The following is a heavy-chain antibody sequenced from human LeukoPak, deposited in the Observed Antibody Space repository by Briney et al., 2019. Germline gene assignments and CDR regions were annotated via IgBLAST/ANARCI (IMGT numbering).Heavy chain of an antibody. V-gene: IGHV3-23*01. CDR2: ISGSGDNT. CDR1: GFSFSSNA. J-gene: IGHJ1*01. D-gene: IGHD3-22*01. Sequence: GGSLRLSCAASGFSFSSNAMSWVRQAPGKGLEWVSVISGSGDNTYYADSVKGRFTISRDNSKNTLYLQMNSLRAEDTAVYYCARDRDEYYYDSSGYYSPYFQHWGQGTLVTVSS. CDR3: ARDRDEYYYDSSGYYSPYFQH.